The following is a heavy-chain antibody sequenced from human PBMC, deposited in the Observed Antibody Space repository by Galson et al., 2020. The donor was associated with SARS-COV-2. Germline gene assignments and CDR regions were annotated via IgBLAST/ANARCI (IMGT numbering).Heavy chain of an antibody. V-gene: IGHV3-21*01. CDR3: ARDMHCPGGVCRFYGLDV. CDR2: ISSSSSYK. Sequence: GGSLRLSCAASGFSFSNYYMSWVRQAPGKGLEWVSSISSSSSYKYYADSVKGRFTVSRDNAKRSLFLQVNSLRVEDTGVYYCARDMHCPGGVCRFYGLDVLCQGTTVTVSS. CDR1: GFSFSNYY. J-gene: IGHJ6*02. D-gene: IGHD2-8*02.